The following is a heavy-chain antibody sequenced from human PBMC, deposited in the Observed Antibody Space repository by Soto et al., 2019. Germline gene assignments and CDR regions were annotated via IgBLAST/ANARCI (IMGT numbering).Heavy chain of an antibody. V-gene: IGHV3-23*01. CDR3: ERGGYRGAISDY. CDR2: ISGSGSST. Sequence: EVLLLESGGGLVQPGGSLRLSCAASGFTFATYAMTWVRQAPGKGLEWVSAISGSGSSTFYADSVKGRFTISRDDSKNPLYLQMNSLRAEDTALYYCERGGYRGAISDYWGQGTLVTVSS. D-gene: IGHD3-10*01. CDR1: GFTFATYA. J-gene: IGHJ4*02.